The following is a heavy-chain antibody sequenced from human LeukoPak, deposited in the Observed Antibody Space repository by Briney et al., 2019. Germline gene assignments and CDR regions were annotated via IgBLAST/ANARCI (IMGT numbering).Heavy chain of an antibody. CDR3: ASNMVRPRLTRGYYYYYMDV. V-gene: IGHV4-59*01. D-gene: IGHD3-10*01. Sequence: PGGSLRLSCAASGFTFSSYEMNWVRQPPGKGLEWIGYIYYSGSTNYNPSLKSRVTISVDTSKNQFSLKLSSVTAADTAVYYCASNMVRPRLTRGYYYYYMDVWGKGTTVTISS. CDR2: IYYSGST. J-gene: IGHJ6*03. CDR1: GFTFSSYE.